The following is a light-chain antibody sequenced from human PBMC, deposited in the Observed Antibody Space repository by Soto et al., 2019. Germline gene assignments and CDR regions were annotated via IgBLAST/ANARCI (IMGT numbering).Light chain of an antibody. CDR1: SSDVGSYNL. J-gene: IGLJ2*01. CDR3: CSYAGSIVV. V-gene: IGLV2-23*01. CDR2: EGS. Sequence: QSALTQPASVSGSPGQSITISCTGTSSDVGSYNLVSWYQQHPGKAPKLMIYEGSKRPSGVSNRFSGSKSGNTASLTISGLQDEDEADYYCCSYAGSIVVFGGGTKVTVL.